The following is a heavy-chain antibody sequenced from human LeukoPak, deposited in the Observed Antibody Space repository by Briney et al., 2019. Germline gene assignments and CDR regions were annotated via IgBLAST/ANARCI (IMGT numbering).Heavy chain of an antibody. CDR3: ARSFFQWNYGSCLDS. V-gene: IGHV3-30*03. CDR1: GFTFSNYV. CDR2: IAHDGSNK. J-gene: IGHJ4*02. D-gene: IGHD1-7*01. Sequence: GRSLRLSCAASGFTFSNYVMQWVRQTPGKGLEWVALIAHDGSNKYYADSVKGRFTISRENSKNMVYLQMSSLRPEDTAVYSCARSFFQWNYGSCLDSWGQGTLVTVSS.